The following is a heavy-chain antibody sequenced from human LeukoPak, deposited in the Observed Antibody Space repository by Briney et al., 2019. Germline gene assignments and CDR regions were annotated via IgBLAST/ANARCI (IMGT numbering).Heavy chain of an antibody. CDR3: AGGLDIAVAGPGGYFDY. V-gene: IGHV3-11*01. Sequence: GGSLRLSCAASGFIFRDYHMNWIRQAPGKGLEWVSYISPGGDATYFADSVRGRFTISRDNAKTSLYLQMNSLTAEDAAVYYCAGGLDIAVAGPGGYFDYWGQGTLVTVSS. D-gene: IGHD6-19*01. CDR1: GFIFRDYH. J-gene: IGHJ4*02. CDR2: ISPGGDAT.